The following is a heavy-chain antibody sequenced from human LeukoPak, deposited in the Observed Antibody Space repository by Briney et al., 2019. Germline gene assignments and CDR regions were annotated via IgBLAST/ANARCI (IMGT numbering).Heavy chain of an antibody. CDR2: IRYDGSNK. D-gene: IGHD1-26*01. CDR1: GFTFSSYG. V-gene: IGHV3-30*02. Sequence: GGSLRLSCAASGFTFSSYGMHWVRQAPGKGLEWVAFIRYDGSNKYYADSVKGRFTISRDNSKNTLYLQMNSLRAEDTAVYYCAKGIPIMGATIDDYWGQGTLVTVSS. J-gene: IGHJ4*02. CDR3: AKGIPIMGATIDDY.